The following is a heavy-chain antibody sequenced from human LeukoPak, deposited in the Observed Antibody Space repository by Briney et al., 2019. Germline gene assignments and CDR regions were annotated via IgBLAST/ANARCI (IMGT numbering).Heavy chain of an antibody. V-gene: IGHV3-48*03. CDR2: ISNSGTTK. J-gene: IGHJ4*02. CDR1: GFTFSNYE. Sequence: GGSLRLSCAASGFTFSNYEMNWIRQAPGKGLEWISYISNSGTTKYYADSVKGRFTISRDNAKNSLYLQMNSLRAEDTAVYYCAAVIDYWGQGTLVTVSS. CDR3: AAVIDY.